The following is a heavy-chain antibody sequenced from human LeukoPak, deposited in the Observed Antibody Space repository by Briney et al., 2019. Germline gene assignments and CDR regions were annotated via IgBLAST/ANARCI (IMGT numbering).Heavy chain of an antibody. CDR1: GGSFSGYY. CDR2: INHSGST. Sequence: SETLSLTCAVYGGSFSGYYWSWIRQPPGKGLEWIGEINHSGSTNYNPSLKSRVTISVDTSKNQFSLKLSSVTAADTAVCYCAKAFYGSGSYYRVWGQGTLVTVSS. CDR3: AKAFYGSGSYYRV. J-gene: IGHJ4*02. D-gene: IGHD3-10*01. V-gene: IGHV4-34*01.